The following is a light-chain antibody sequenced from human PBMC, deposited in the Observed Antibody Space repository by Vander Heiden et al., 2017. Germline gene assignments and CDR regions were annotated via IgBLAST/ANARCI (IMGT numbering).Light chain of an antibody. J-gene: IGKJ4*01. Sequence: DIVMTQSPLSLPVTPGEPASISCRSSQSLLHSNGYNYLDWYLQKPGQSPQLLIYLGSNRASGVPGRFSGSGSGTDFTLKISRVEAEDVGVYYCRQALQTPGTFGGGTKVEIK. CDR3: RQALQTPGT. V-gene: IGKV2-28*01. CDR1: QSLLHSNGYNY. CDR2: LGS.